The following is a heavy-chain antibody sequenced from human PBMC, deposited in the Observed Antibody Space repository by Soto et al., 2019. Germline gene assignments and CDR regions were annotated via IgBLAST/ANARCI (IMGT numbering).Heavy chain of an antibody. Sequence: EVQLLESGGGLVQPGGSLRLSCAASGFTFSSYAMSWVRQAPGKGLEWVSAISGSGGSTYYADSVKGRFTISRDNSKNALYLQMNSLRAEDTAVYYCANHPPLGYYYDYYYMDVWGKGTTVTVSS. J-gene: IGHJ6*03. CDR2: ISGSGGST. CDR3: ANHPPLGYYYDYYYMDV. CDR1: GFTFSSYA. V-gene: IGHV3-23*01.